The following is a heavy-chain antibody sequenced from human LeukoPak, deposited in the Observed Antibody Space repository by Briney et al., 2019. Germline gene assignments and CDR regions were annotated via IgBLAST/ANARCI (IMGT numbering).Heavy chain of an antibody. V-gene: IGHV3-9*01. CDR1: GFTFDDYA. D-gene: IGHD3-10*01. J-gene: IGHJ4*02. Sequence: PGRSLRLSCAASGFTFDDYAMHWVRQAPGKGLEWVSSISCNSSTVGYADSVKGRFTISRDKAKKSLYLQMNSLRVDDTALYYCGKDIYYYGSGNLDYWGQGTLVTVSS. CDR2: ISCNSSTV. CDR3: GKDIYYYGSGNLDY.